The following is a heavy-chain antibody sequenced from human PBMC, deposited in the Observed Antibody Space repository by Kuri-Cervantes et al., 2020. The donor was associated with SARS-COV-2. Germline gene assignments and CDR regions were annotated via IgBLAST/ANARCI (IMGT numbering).Heavy chain of an antibody. Sequence: GGSLRLSCTASGFTFGDYAMSWVRQAPGKGLEWVGFIRSKAYGGTTEYAAYLIGRFTIPSEDSKSIAYLKMNILKTENTAVYFGTRIYCSGGGCQRFFDIWGRGTLVTVSS. CDR3: TRIYCSGGGCQRFFDI. CDR2: IRSKAYGGTT. V-gene: IGHV3-49*04. J-gene: IGHJ4*02. D-gene: IGHD2-15*01. CDR1: GFTFGDYA.